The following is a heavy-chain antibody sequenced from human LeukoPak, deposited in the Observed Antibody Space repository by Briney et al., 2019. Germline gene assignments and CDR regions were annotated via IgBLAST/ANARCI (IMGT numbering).Heavy chain of an antibody. CDR1: GFTFSSYW. CDR3: AREATLSPSIVRATDAFDI. D-gene: IGHD1-26*01. J-gene: IGHJ3*02. Sequence: GGSLRLSCAASGFTFSSYWMSWVRQAPGKGLEWVASIKQDVSEKSYVDSVKSRFTISRDNAKNSLYLHMNSLRAEDTAVYYCAREATLSPSIVRATDAFDIWGQGTMVTVSS. CDR2: IKQDVSEK. V-gene: IGHV3-7*01.